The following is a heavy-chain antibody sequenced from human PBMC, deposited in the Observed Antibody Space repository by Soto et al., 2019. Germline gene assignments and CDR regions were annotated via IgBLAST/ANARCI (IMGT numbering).Heavy chain of an antibody. Sequence: SETLSLSCTVTCGSISSSIFYWGWVRQPPGKGLEWIGSVSHRGSTYYNPSLMSRVTISVDTSKNHFSLKLNSVTAADTAVYYCVSPYNFYFMDVWGKGT. V-gene: IGHV4-39*02. D-gene: IGHD3-16*01. CDR1: CGSISSSIFY. CDR2: VSHRGST. J-gene: IGHJ6*03. CDR3: VSPYNFYFMDV.